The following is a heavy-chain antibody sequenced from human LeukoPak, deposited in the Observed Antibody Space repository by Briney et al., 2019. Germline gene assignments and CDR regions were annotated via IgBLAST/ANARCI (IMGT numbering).Heavy chain of an antibody. J-gene: IGHJ4*02. Sequence: GASVKVSCKTSGYTCTSYGISWVRQAPGQGLEWMGWISAYSGNTNYAQILQGRVTMTTDTSTSTAYMELRSLRSDDTAVYCCARRATRDTLFGVPNLDYYFDFWGQGTLVTVSS. CDR3: ARRATRDTLFGVPNLDYYFDF. V-gene: IGHV1-18*01. D-gene: IGHD3-3*01. CDR1: GYTCTSYG. CDR2: ISAYSGNT.